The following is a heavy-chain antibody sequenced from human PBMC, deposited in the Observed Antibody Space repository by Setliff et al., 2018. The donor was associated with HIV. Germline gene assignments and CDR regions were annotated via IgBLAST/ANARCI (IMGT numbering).Heavy chain of an antibody. Sequence: SVKVSCKASGGTFNTYAISWVRQAPGQGLEWMGGIIPLFPTSTYAQKFQGRVTMTADESTSTTYMDLDNLRSEDTAVYYCARGPPYFGSGSRPVAFDIWGQGTMVTVSS. J-gene: IGHJ3*02. D-gene: IGHD3-10*01. V-gene: IGHV1-69*13. CDR3: ARGPPYFGSGSRPVAFDI. CDR2: IIPLFPTS. CDR1: GGTFNTYA.